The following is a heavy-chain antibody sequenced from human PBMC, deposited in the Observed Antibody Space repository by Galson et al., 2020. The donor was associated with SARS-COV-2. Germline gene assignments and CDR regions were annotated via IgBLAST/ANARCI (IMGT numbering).Heavy chain of an antibody. J-gene: IGHJ3*02. Sequence: GGSLRLSCAASGFTFRNYGMHWVRQAPGKGLEWVSYIFYDGHDKYYADSVKGRFTVSRDDSKNTVHLQMDSLRDDDTAVYYCARDRNPYGDYVGPDAFSIWGQGTMVSVSS. D-gene: IGHD4-17*01. CDR1: GFTFRNYG. CDR3: ARDRNPYGDYVGPDAFSI. V-gene: IGHV3-33*01. CDR2: IFYDGHDK.